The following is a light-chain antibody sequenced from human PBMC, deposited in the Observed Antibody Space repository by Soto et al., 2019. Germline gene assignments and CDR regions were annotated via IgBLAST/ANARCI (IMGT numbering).Light chain of an antibody. CDR3: LQHNSYPLT. CDR2: GAS. Sequence: EIVLTQSPGSLSLSPGERATLSCRASQSVKNNYLAWFQQKGGQAPRLLIYGASSRATGIPDRFSGSGSGTEFTLTISSLQPEDFATYYCLQHNSYPLTFGGGTKVDIK. J-gene: IGKJ4*01. CDR1: QSVKNNY. V-gene: IGKV3-20*01.